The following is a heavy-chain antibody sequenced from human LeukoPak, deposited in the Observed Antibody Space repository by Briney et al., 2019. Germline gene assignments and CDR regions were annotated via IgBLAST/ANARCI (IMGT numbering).Heavy chain of an antibody. J-gene: IGHJ5*02. V-gene: IGHV4-39*07. CDR2: IYYSGST. CDR1: GGSISSSSYY. D-gene: IGHD3-10*01. Sequence: SETLSLTCTVSGGSISSSSYYWGWIRQPPGKGLEWIGSIYYSGSTYYNPSLKSRVTISVDTSKNQFSLKLSSVTAADTAVYYCARVQIPRQAVRLPPSWFDPWGQGTLVTVSS. CDR3: ARVQIPRQAVRLPPSWFDP.